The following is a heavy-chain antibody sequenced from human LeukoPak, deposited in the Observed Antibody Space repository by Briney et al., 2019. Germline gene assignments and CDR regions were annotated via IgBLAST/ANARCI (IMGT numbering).Heavy chain of an antibody. J-gene: IGHJ6*02. CDR1: GGSISSYY. Sequence: PSETLSLTCTVSGGSISSYYWSWIRQPPGEGLEWIGYIYYSGSTNYNPSLKSRVTISVDTSKNQFSLKLSSVTAADTAVYYCARDGAPYGMDVWGQGTTVTVSS. D-gene: IGHD3-16*01. V-gene: IGHV4-59*01. CDR2: IYYSGST. CDR3: ARDGAPYGMDV.